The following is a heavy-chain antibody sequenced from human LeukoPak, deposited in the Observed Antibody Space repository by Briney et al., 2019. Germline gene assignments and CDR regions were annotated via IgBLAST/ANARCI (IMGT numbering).Heavy chain of an antibody. CDR3: AWGTTGTTLRVEYYDLDI. V-gene: IGHV1-18*01. D-gene: IGHD1-1*01. J-gene: IGHJ6*03. CDR1: GYTFTSYG. Sequence: RGSVKVSCKASGYTFTSYGISWVRQAPGQGLEWVGWIRAYSGNTNYAQKLQGRVTMTTDTSTSTDYIEQRRLRSDDTPVYYCAWGTTGTTLRVEYYDLDIWGKGTTVTVSS. CDR2: IRAYSGNT.